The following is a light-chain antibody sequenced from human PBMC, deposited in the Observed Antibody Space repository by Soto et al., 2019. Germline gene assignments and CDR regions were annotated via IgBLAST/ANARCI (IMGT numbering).Light chain of an antibody. CDR3: MQALQTPRT. J-gene: IGKJ2*01. CDR1: QSPLHSNGYNY. Sequence: DIVMTQSPLSLSVTPGEPAPISCRSSQSPLHSNGYNYLDWYLQKPGQSPQLLIYLGSNRASGVPDRFSGSGSGTDFTLKISRVEAEDVGVYYCMQALQTPRTFGQGTKLEIK. V-gene: IGKV2-28*01. CDR2: LGS.